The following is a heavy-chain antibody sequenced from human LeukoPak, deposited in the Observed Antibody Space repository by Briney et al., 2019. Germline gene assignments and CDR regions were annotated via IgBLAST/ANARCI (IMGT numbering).Heavy chain of an antibody. D-gene: IGHD3-10*01. J-gene: IGHJ5*02. Sequence: NASETLSLTCTVSGYSISSGYYWGWIRQPPGKGLEWIGSIYHSGSTYYNPSLKSRVTISVDTSKNQFSLKLTSVTAADTAVYYCVRGPYGSGISNWFDPWGQGTLVIVSS. CDR3: VRGPYGSGISNWFDP. V-gene: IGHV4-38-2*02. CDR2: IYHSGST. CDR1: GYSISSGYY.